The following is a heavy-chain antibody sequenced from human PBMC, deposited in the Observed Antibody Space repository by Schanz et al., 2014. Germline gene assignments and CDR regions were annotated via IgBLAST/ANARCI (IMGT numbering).Heavy chain of an antibody. J-gene: IGHJ4*02. D-gene: IGHD3-3*01. CDR2: IKQDGIEK. CDR1: GFTFSRYW. Sequence: EVQLVESGGGLVQPGGSLRLSCAASGFTFSRYWMHWVRQAPGKGLEWVANIKQDGIEKYYVDSVKGRFTISRDNAKNSLYLQMNSLTADDTAVYYCARDKGGYYPFDYWGRGTLVTVSS. CDR3: ARDKGGYYPFDY. V-gene: IGHV3-7*01.